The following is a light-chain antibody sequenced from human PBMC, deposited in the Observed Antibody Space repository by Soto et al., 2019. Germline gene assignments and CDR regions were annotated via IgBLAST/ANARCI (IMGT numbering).Light chain of an antibody. V-gene: IGLV2-23*02. J-gene: IGLJ2*01. CDR3: CSYAGSGTFV. CDR2: EVN. Sequence: QSALTQPASVSGSPGQSITISCTGTSSDVGSYNLVSWYQQHPGKAPKLMIYEVNKRPSGVSNRFSGSKSGNTASLTISGLQAEDEADYYCCSYAGSGTFVFGGGTKVTVL. CDR1: SSDVGSYNL.